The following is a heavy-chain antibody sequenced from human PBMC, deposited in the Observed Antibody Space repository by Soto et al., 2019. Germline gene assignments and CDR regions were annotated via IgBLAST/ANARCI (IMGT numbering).Heavy chain of an antibody. Sequence: ESGGGVVQPGRSLRLSCAASGFTFSSYGMHWVRQAPGKGLEWVAVISYDGSNKYYADSVKGRFTISRDNSKNTLYLQMNSLRAEDTAVYYCAKDLYDISATDYWGQGTLVTVSS. CDR3: AKDLYDISATDY. CDR1: GFTFSSYG. D-gene: IGHD3-9*01. CDR2: ISYDGSNK. V-gene: IGHV3-30*18. J-gene: IGHJ4*02.